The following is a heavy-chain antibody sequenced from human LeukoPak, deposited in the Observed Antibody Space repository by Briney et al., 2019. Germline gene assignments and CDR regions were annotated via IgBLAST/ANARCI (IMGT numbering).Heavy chain of an antibody. Sequence: PGGSLRLSCAASGFTFSSYAMHWVRQAPGKGLEWVAVISYDGSNRYYADSVKGQFTISRDNSKNTLYLQMNSLRAEDTAVYYCAKDGSSGYHDYWGQGTLVTVSS. CDR1: GFTFSSYA. CDR2: ISYDGSNR. D-gene: IGHD3-22*01. V-gene: IGHV3-30*04. J-gene: IGHJ4*02. CDR3: AKDGSSGYHDY.